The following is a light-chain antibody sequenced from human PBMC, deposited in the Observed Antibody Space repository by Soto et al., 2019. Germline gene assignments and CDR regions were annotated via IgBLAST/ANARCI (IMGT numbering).Light chain of an antibody. J-gene: IGKJ1*01. CDR3: QQYYSTFGRT. CDR2: WAS. V-gene: IGKV4-1*01. Sequence: DIVMTQSPDSLAVSLGERATINCKSSQSVLYSSNNNNYLAWYQQKPGQPPKLLIYWASTRESGVPDRFSGSGSGTDFTLTISSLQAEDVAVYYCQQYYSTFGRTFGQGTKVEIK. CDR1: QSVLYSSNNNNY.